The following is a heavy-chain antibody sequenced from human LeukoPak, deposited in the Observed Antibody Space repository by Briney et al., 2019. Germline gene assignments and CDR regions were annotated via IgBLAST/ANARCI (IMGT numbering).Heavy chain of an antibody. CDR2: ISSSGSTI. D-gene: IGHD6-19*01. CDR3: ARGGSSGWYASTGFDY. CDR1: GFTFSDYY. Sequence: GGSLRLSCAASGFTFSDYYMSWIRQAPGKGLEWVSYISSSGSTIYYADSVKGRFTISRDNAKNSLYLQMNSLRAEDTAVYYCARGGSSGWYASTGFDYWGQGTLVTVFS. J-gene: IGHJ4*02. V-gene: IGHV3-11*01.